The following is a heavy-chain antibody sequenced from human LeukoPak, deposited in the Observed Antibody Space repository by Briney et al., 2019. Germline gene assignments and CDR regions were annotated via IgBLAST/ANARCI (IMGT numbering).Heavy chain of an antibody. D-gene: IGHD6-13*01. Sequence: ASVKVSCKVSGYTFTDYYMHWVPQAPGKGLEWMGLVDPEDGETIYAERFQGRVTITADTSTDTAYMELSSLRSEDTAVYYCASGIAAAGTWGQGTLVTVSS. CDR1: GYTFTDYY. CDR2: VDPEDGET. J-gene: IGHJ5*02. CDR3: ASGIAAAGT. V-gene: IGHV1-69-2*01.